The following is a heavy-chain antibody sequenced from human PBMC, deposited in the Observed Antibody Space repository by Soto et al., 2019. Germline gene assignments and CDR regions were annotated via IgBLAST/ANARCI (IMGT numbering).Heavy chain of an antibody. CDR3: ASRYTYSWDSYFNY. CDR2: IYHSGTT. Sequence: QVQLQESGPGLVKPSGTLSLTCTVSGDSISSNNWWSWVRQSPGKGLEWIGEIYHSGTTYYNPSLKSRVTISMDMSKNQFSLKLSSVTAADTAVYYCASRYTYSWDSYFNYWGQGTLVTVSS. J-gene: IGHJ4*02. V-gene: IGHV4-4*02. CDR1: GDSISSNNW. D-gene: IGHD6-13*01.